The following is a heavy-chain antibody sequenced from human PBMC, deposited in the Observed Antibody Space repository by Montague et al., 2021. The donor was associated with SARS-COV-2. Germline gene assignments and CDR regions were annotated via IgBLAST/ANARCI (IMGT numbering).Heavy chain of an antibody. V-gene: IGHV4-39*02. CDR2: IYYNGST. CDR1: GGSISSSSYY. J-gene: IGHJ3*01. D-gene: IGHD2-2*01. Sequence: SETLSLTCTVSGGSISSSSYYWGWIRQPPGKGLEWIGSIYYNGSTYYNPSLKSRVTISVDTSKNQFTLKLTSVTAADTAMYYRAKEREVVRAARTLVAFDLWGQGTMVTVSS. CDR3: AKEREVVRAARTLVAFDL.